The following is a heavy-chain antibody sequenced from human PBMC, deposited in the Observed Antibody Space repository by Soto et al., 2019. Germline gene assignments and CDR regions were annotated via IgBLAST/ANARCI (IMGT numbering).Heavy chain of an antibody. CDR2: ISGSGGST. V-gene: IGHV3-23*01. CDR3: AKDLGGGYYDSSGYDAFDI. D-gene: IGHD3-22*01. Sequence: GGSLRLSCAASRFTFSSYAMSWVRQAPGKGLEWVSAISGSGGSTYYADSVKGRFTISRDNSKNTLYLQMNSLRAEDTAVYYCAKDLGGGYYDSSGYDAFDIWGQGTMVTVSS. J-gene: IGHJ3*02. CDR1: RFTFSSYA.